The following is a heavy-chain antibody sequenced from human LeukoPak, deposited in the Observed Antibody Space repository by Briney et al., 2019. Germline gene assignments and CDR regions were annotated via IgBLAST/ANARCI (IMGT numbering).Heavy chain of an antibody. J-gene: IGHJ5*02. CDR2: ISAYNGNT. Sequence: GASVKVSCKASGYTFTSYGISWVRQAPGQGLEWMGWISAYNGNTNYAQKLQGRVTMTTDTSTSTAYMELRSLRSDDTAVYYCARDLIAAGSFNWFDPWGQGTLVTVSS. D-gene: IGHD2-21*01. CDR1: GYTFTSYG. V-gene: IGHV1-18*01. CDR3: ARDLIAAGSFNWFDP.